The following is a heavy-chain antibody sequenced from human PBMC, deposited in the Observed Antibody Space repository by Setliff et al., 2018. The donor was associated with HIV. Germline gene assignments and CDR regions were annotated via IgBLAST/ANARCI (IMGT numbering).Heavy chain of an antibody. CDR3: ARERSRGYTDPPRFDY. Sequence: SETLSLTCTVSGASISSHYWSWIRQSPGKGLEWIGSIYYSETTNNNPSLKSRVTISVDTSKNQFSLRLTSVTAADTAVYYCARERSRGYTDPPRFDYWGQGTLVTVSS. CDR1: GASISSHY. D-gene: IGHD5-18*01. CDR2: IYYSETT. J-gene: IGHJ4*02. V-gene: IGHV4-59*11.